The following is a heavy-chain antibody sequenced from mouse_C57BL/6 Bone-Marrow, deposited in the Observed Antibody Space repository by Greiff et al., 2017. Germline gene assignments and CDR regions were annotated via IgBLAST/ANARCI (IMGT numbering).Heavy chain of an antibody. Sequence: VQLQQSGPELVKPGASVKISCKASGYAFSSSWMNWVKQRPGKGLEWIGRIYPGDGDTNYNGKFKGKATLTADKSSSTAYMQLSSLTSEDSAVYICARGLIGKNFDYWGQGTTLTVSS. CDR1: GYAFSSSW. D-gene: IGHD2-14*01. V-gene: IGHV1-82*01. CDR2: IYPGDGDT. CDR3: ARGLIGKNFDY. J-gene: IGHJ2*01.